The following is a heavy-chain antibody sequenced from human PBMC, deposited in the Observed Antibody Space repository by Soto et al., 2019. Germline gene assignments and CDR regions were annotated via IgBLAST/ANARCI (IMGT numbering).Heavy chain of an antibody. CDR3: ASSTTPAAY. CDR2: INSGSTSV. J-gene: IGHJ4*02. CDR1: GFMFNSYS. V-gene: IGHV3-48*01. Sequence: EVQLVESGGGLVQPGGSLRLSCVASGFMFNSYSMNWVRQAPGKGLEWISYINSGSTSVLYADSVKGRFTISRDNARNSLYLQMNSLRAEDTAVYYCASSTTPAAYWGQGTLVTVSS. D-gene: IGHD2-2*01.